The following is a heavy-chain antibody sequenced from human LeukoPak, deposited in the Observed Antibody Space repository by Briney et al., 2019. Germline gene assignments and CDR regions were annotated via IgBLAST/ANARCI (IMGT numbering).Heavy chain of an antibody. J-gene: IGHJ6*04. CDR3: ARAAMVRGVILGYYGMDV. V-gene: IGHV4-61*01. CDR2: IYYSGST. D-gene: IGHD3-10*01. CDR1: GGSVSSGSYY. Sequence: PSETLSLTRTVSGGSVSSGSYYWSSIRQPPGKGLEWIGYIYYSGSTNYNPSLKSQVTISVDTSKNQFSLKLSSVTAADTAVYYCARAAMVRGVILGYYGMDVWGKGTTVTVSS.